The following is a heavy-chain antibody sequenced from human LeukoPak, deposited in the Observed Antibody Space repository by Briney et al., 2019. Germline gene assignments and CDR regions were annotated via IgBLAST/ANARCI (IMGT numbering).Heavy chain of an antibody. J-gene: IGHJ4*02. CDR1: GFPFIEYS. D-gene: IGHD1-1*01. CDR3: ARDHNYAFDN. CDR2: IDIDSGNT. V-gene: IGHV3-48*01. Sequence: GGSLRLSCTASGFPFIEYSMNWLRQVPGKGLDWISYIDIDSGNTKYADPVRGRFTISANKAKNSLYLQMNSLRVEDTAVYYCARDHNYAFDNWGQGTLVSVAS.